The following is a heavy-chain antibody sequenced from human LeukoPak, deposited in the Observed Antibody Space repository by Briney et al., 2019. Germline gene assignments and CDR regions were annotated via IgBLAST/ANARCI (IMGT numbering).Heavy chain of an antibody. V-gene: IGHV1-18*01. Sequence: GASVKVSCKTSGYTFTSFGLSWVRQAPGQGLEWMGWISTYSGETNYAQKPQGRVTMTTDTSTSTAYMELRNLRSDDTAIYYCARDNALVVTLDYWGQGTLVTVSS. J-gene: IGHJ4*02. CDR3: ARDNALVVTLDY. CDR1: GYTFTSFG. D-gene: IGHD2-21*02. CDR2: ISTYSGET.